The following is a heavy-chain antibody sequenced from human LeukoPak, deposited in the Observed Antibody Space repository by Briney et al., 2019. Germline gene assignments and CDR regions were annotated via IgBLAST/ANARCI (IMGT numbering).Heavy chain of an antibody. D-gene: IGHD6-19*01. CDR1: GYTFTSYG. CDR2: ISAYNGNT. Sequence: RASVKVSCKASGYTFTSYGISWVRQAPGQGLEWMGWISAYNGNTNYAQKLQGRVTMTTDTSTSTAYMELRSLRSDDTAVYYCARGRGLAIAVAGTYDYWGQGTLVTVSS. CDR3: ARGRGLAIAVAGTYDY. J-gene: IGHJ4*02. V-gene: IGHV1-18*01.